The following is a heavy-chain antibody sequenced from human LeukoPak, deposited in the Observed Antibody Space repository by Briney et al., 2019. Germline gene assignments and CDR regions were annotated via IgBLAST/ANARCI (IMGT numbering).Heavy chain of an antibody. CDR1: GYTFTGYY. D-gene: IGHD2-2*01. CDR3: ARDPGYCSSTSCYAGAYFDY. Sequence: GASVKVSCKASGYTFTGYYMHWVRQAPGQGLEWMGWINPNSGGTNYAQKFQGRVTMTRDTSISTAYMELSRLRSDDTAVYYCARDPGYCSSTSCYAGAYFDYWGQGTLVTVSS. J-gene: IGHJ4*02. V-gene: IGHV1-2*02. CDR2: INPNSGGT.